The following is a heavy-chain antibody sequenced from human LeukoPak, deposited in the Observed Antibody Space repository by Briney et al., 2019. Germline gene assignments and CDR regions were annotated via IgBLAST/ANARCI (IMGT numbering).Heavy chain of an antibody. CDR1: GGSMSPYH. CDR3: ARGSTPNWFDP. CDR2: IYYSGST. Sequence: SETLSLTCTVSGGSMSPYHWGWIRQPPGKGQEWTGYIYYSGSTNYNPSLNSRVTISVDTSKNQFSLKLSSVTAADTAVYYCARGSTPNWFDPWGQGTLVTVSS. J-gene: IGHJ5*02. D-gene: IGHD2-15*01. V-gene: IGHV4-59*01.